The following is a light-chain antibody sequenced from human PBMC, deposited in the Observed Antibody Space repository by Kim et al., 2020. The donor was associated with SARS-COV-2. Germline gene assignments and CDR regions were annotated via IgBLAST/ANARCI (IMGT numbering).Light chain of an antibody. CDR1: SLRSYY. Sequence: ELTQDPAVSVALGQTVRITCQGDSLRSYYASWYQQKPGQAPVLVIYGRNNRPSGIPDRFSGSSSGNTASLTITGAQAEDEADYYCNSRDSSGNHWVFGGGTQLTVL. J-gene: IGLJ3*02. CDR2: GRN. CDR3: NSRDSSGNHWV. V-gene: IGLV3-19*01.